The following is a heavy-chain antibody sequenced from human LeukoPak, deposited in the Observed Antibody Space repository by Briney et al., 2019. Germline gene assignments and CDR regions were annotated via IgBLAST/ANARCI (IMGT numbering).Heavy chain of an antibody. V-gene: IGHV3-73*01. CDR2: IGNKVSNYAT. CDR3: AGNYDSWTGLNY. D-gene: IGHD3-3*01. Sequence: GGSLRLSWAAPGFTFSGSAMPWFRQASGKGLEWVGHIGNKVSNYATEYAASLRGRFTISRDDSKDTAYLQVNSLKTEDTAVYYCAGNYDSWTGLNYWGQGTLVTVSS. CDR1: GFTFSGSA. J-gene: IGHJ4*02.